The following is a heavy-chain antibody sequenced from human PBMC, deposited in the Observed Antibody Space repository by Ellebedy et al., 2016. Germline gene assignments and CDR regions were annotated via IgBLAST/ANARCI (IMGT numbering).Heavy chain of an antibody. CDR2: ISGSGGST. CDR3: AKDLLEMATVARDIG. D-gene: IGHD5-24*01. Sequence: GESLKISXAASGFTFSSYAMSWVRQAPGKGLEWVSAISGSGGSTYYADSVKGRFTISRDNSKNTLYLQMNSLRAEDTAVYYCAKDLLEMATVARDIGWGQGTLVTVSS. V-gene: IGHV3-23*01. J-gene: IGHJ4*02. CDR1: GFTFSSYA.